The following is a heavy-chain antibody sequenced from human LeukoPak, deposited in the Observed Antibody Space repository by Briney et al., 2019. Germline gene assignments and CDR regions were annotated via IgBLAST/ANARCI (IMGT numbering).Heavy chain of an antibody. CDR2: IYYSGST. Sequence: SETLSPTCQVSGSPISSYYWSWIRQPPGKGLEWIGYIYYSGSTKYNPSLKSRVFISVDATKTQFSLKLNSVTAADTAVYYCARGSRELYYFDYWGQGTLVTVSS. CDR1: GSPISSYY. D-gene: IGHD1-7*01. J-gene: IGHJ4*02. CDR3: ARGSRELYYFDY. V-gene: IGHV4-59*01.